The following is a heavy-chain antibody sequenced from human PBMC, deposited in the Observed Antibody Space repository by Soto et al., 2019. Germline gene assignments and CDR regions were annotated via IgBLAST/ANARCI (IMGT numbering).Heavy chain of an antibody. D-gene: IGHD2-2*01. CDR3: ARSDCTSTSCYVVWFDP. V-gene: IGHV3-21*01. Sequence: EVQLVESGGGLVKPGGSLRLSCAASGFSFSNYGMNWVRQAPGKGLEWVSSISSSSSYISYADSVKGRFTISRDNAKNSVYLQMNSLSAEDTAVYSCARSDCTSTSCYVVWFDPWGQGTLVTVSS. CDR2: ISSSSSYI. CDR1: GFSFSNYG. J-gene: IGHJ5*02.